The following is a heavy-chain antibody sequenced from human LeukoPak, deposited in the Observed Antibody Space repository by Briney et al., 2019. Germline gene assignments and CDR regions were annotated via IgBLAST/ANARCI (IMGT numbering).Heavy chain of an antibody. Sequence: SETLSLTCTVSGGSISSYYWSWIRHPPGKGLEWIGYIYYSGSTNYNPSLKSRVTISVDTSKNQFSLKLSSVTAADTAVYYCARGEDTALHSWFDTWGQGTLVTVSS. D-gene: IGHD5-18*01. CDR2: IYYSGST. V-gene: IGHV4-59*01. J-gene: IGHJ5*02. CDR3: ARGEDTALHSWFDT. CDR1: GGSISSYY.